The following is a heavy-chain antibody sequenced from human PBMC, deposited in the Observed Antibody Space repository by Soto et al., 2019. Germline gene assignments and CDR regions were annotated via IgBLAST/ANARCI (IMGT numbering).Heavy chain of an antibody. Sequence: VKVSCKASGGTFSSYAISWVRQAPGQGLEWMGGIIPIFGTANYAQKFQGRVTITADESTSTAYMELSSLRSEDTAVYYCARGHSSGWYAFDYWGQGTLVTVSS. V-gene: IGHV1-69*13. CDR2: IIPIFGTA. CDR1: GGTFSSYA. J-gene: IGHJ4*02. D-gene: IGHD6-19*01. CDR3: ARGHSSGWYAFDY.